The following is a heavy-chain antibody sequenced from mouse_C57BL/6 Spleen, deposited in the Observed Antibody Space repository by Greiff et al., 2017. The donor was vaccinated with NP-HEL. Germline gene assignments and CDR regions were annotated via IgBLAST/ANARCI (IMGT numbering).Heavy chain of an antibody. V-gene: IGHV1-64*01. D-gene: IGHD4-1*01. CDR1: GYTFTSYW. CDR2: IHPNSGST. CDR3: AEGDWESFAY. Sequence: QVQLKQPGAELVKPGASVKLSCKASGYTFTSYWMHWVKQRPGQGLEWIGMIHPNSGSTNYNEKFKSKATLTVDKSSSTAYMQLSSLTSEDSAVYYCAEGDWESFAYWGQGTLVTVSA. J-gene: IGHJ3*01.